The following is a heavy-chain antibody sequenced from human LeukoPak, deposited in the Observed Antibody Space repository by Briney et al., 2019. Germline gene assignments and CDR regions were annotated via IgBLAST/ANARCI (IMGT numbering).Heavy chain of an antibody. CDR2: MNPQSGDT. J-gene: IGHJ5*02. CDR3: ARVPRRGDQFDP. Sequence: GASVKVSCKASGGTFSSYAISWVRQATGQGLEWMGWMNPQSGDTDYAQKFQGRVTMTRSPSITTAYMELTSLTYEDTAVYYCARVPRRGDQFDPWGQGTLVTVSS. D-gene: IGHD3-10*01. CDR1: GGTFSSYA. V-gene: IGHV1-8*02.